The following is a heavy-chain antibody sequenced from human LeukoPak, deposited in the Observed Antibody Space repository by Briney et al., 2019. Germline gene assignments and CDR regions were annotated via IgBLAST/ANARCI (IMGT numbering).Heavy chain of an antibody. V-gene: IGHV3-9*01. D-gene: IGHD2-15*01. CDR3: VKDPLPQYFRGGEALFDY. CDR2: ITWNSGGV. CDR1: GFRFDDYA. Sequence: GGSLRLSCAASGFRFDDYAMHWVRQAPGKGPEWVSGITWNSGGVGYADSVQGRFTISRDNAKNFLYLQMNSLGPDDTAIYYCVKDPLPQYFRGGEALFDYWGRGALVSVSS. J-gene: IGHJ4*02.